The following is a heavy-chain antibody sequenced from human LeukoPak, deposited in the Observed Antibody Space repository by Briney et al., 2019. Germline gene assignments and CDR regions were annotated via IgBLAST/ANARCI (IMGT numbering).Heavy chain of an antibody. D-gene: IGHD3-16*01. Sequence: PGGSLRLSRAASGFTFSSYSMNWVRQAPGKGLEWISYIISSSSVIYYADSVKGRFTISRDNAKSSLYLQMNSLRAEDTAVYYCARARPGYDTPPYYFDFWGQGTLVTVSS. CDR3: ARARPGYDTPPYYFDF. V-gene: IGHV3-48*01. CDR1: GFTFSSYS. CDR2: IISSSSVI. J-gene: IGHJ4*02.